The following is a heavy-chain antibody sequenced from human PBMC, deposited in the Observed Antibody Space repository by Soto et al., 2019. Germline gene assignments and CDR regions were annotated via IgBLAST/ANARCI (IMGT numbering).Heavy chain of an antibody. CDR2: IHGGGSDP. V-gene: IGHV3-23*01. CDR3: AKGSAYSRPYYFDY. J-gene: IGHJ4*02. Sequence: GRPMRLSCAVSGFTFSKYAMAWVSKGPAKGLEWFSAIHGGGSDPYYADSVKGRFTISRDNSNNMLYLQMNSLRVEDTAIYYCAKGSAYSRPYYFDYWGQGALVTVSS. CDR1: GFTFSKYA. D-gene: IGHD3-16*01.